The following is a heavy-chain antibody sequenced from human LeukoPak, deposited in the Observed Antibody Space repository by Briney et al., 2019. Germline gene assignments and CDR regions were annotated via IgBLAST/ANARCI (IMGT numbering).Heavy chain of an antibody. V-gene: IGHV5-51*01. J-gene: IGHJ3*02. D-gene: IGHD3-22*01. CDR2: IYPDDSDT. CDR3: ASYDYYDSRSPDAFDI. Sequence: GESLKISCKGSGYSFTSYWIGWVRQMPGKGLEWMGIIYPDDSDTRYSPSFQGQVTISADKSISTAYLQWSSLKASDTAMYYCASYDYYDSRSPDAFDIWGQGTMVTVSS. CDR1: GYSFTSYW.